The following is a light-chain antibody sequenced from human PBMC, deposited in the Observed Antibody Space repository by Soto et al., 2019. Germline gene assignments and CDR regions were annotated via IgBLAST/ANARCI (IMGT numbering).Light chain of an antibody. V-gene: IGLV2-14*01. CDR1: SSDVGRYNY. Sequence: QSVLTQPAAVSGSPGQSITISCTGTSSDVGRYNYVSWYQQHPGKAPKLMIYEVTNRPSGVSNRFSGSKSGNTASLTISGLQAEDEADYYCSSYTSSYTDVFGTGTKVTVL. J-gene: IGLJ1*01. CDR3: SSYTSSYTDV. CDR2: EVT.